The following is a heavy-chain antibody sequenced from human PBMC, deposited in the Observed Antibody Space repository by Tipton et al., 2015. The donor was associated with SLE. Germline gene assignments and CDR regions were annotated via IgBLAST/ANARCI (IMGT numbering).Heavy chain of an antibody. Sequence: TLSLTCTVSGGSIRGYYWSWIRQPAGRGLEGIGRIYSGGSTIYNPSLKSRVTLSLDMSNNQFSLRVRSVTAADTAVYYCARGGGSYYDYWGQGTLVTVSS. CDR1: GGSIRGYY. J-gene: IGHJ4*02. D-gene: IGHD1-26*01. CDR2: IYSGGST. CDR3: ARGGGSYYDY. V-gene: IGHV4-4*07.